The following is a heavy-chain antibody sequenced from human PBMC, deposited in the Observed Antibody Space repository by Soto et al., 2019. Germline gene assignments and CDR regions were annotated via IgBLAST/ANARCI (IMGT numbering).Heavy chain of an antibody. J-gene: IGHJ2*01. CDR3: ARRATTSAGYFDL. CDR1: GFTFSNYW. D-gene: IGHD1-26*01. CDR2: IKQDGSEK. Sequence: GGSLRLSCAASGFTFSNYWMSWVRQAPGKGLEWVANIKQDGSEKNYKDSVKGRLTISRDNAKNSLSLQMNSLRAEYTAVYYCARRATTSAGYFDLWGRCTLVTVS. V-gene: IGHV3-7*01.